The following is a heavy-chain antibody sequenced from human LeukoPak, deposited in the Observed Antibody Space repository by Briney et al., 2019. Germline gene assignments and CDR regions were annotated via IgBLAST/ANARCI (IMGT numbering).Heavy chain of an antibody. J-gene: IGHJ3*02. Sequence: GGSLRLSCAASGFTVSSSYMSWVRQAPGKGLEWVSIIYGGGGTYYADSVTGRFTISRDNSKNTLYLQMNSLRAEDTAVYYCARDSGGSPFDIWGQGTMVTVSS. CDR1: GFTVSSSY. D-gene: IGHD1-26*01. V-gene: IGHV3-53*01. CDR3: ARDSGGSPFDI. CDR2: IYGGGGT.